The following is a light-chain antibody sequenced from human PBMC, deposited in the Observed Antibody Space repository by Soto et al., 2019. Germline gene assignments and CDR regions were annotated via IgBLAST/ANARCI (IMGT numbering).Light chain of an antibody. CDR3: QQSYSTPLT. CDR1: QSISSY. CDR2: AAS. Sequence: DIQMPQSPSSLSASVGDRVTITFRASQSISSYLNWYQQKPGKAPKRLIYAASSLQSGVPSRFSGSGSWTDFTLTISSLQPEYCATYYCQQSYSTPLTVGGGTKVEIK. V-gene: IGKV1-39*01. J-gene: IGKJ4*01.